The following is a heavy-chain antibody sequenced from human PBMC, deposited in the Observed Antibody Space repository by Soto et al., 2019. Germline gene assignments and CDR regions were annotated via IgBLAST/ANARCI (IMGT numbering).Heavy chain of an antibody. Sequence: PVAVSSGTCGGMVSTGAFTWVRQPPGQGLEWMGGFIPLFGPANYARKFQGRLTIIADESAGIVNMELSSLTSEDTVVYYCGSLSRLGFFGIEKWGPGSLFT. J-gene: IGHJ1*01. CDR1: GGMVSTGA. V-gene: IGHV1-69*13. CDR2: FIPLFGPA. CDR3: GSLSRLGFFGIEK. D-gene: IGHD3-3*01.